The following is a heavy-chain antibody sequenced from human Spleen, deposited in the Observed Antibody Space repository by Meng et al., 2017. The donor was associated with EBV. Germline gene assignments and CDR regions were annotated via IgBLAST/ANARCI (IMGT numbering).Heavy chain of an antibody. CDR1: GYTFADYY. CDR2: IIPKSGVT. Sequence: QGQLVQSGAEVKKPGASVKVSCKASGYTFADYYLHWVRQAPGQGLEWMGRIIPKSGVTNYAQKFQGRVTMTRDTSISTAYMELSKLRSDDTAVYYCASQYTYGFDYWGQGTLVTVSS. V-gene: IGHV1-2*06. D-gene: IGHD5-18*01. J-gene: IGHJ4*02. CDR3: ASQYTYGFDY.